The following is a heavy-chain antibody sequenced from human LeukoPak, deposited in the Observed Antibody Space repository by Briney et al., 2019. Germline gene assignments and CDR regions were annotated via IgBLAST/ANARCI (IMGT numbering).Heavy chain of an antibody. CDR3: ARRPHYYGSGSYEGALDI. CDR2: IIPIFGTA. Sequence: SVKVSCKASGGTFSSYAISWVRQAPGQGLDWMGGIIPIFGTANYAQNFQGRVTITADKSMSTAYMELSSLRSEDTAVYYCARRPHYYGSGSYEGALDIWGQGTMVIVSS. CDR1: GGTFSSYA. V-gene: IGHV1-69*06. J-gene: IGHJ3*02. D-gene: IGHD3-10*01.